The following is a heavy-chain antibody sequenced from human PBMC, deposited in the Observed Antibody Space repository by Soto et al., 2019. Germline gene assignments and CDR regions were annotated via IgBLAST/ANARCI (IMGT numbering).Heavy chain of an antibody. D-gene: IGHD1-20*01. Sequence: QAQLVQSGAEVKKPGASVTISCKVSGYTFTNYGFIWVRQAPGHGLEWVGWISPYNGRTEYAQNFQGRVTMTRDKPTSTAYMELRSLRSDDTAVYYCARDIYGGNCCDAFDIWGHGTMLTVSS. CDR2: ISPYNGRT. J-gene: IGHJ3*02. CDR3: ARDIYGGNCCDAFDI. CDR1: GYTFTNYG. V-gene: IGHV1-18*01.